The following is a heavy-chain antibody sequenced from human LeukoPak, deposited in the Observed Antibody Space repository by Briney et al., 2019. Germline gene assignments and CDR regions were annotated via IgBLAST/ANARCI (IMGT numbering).Heavy chain of an antibody. D-gene: IGHD3-22*01. CDR3: ARDRGGYYYDSSGYSDFDY. CDR2: ISAYNGNT. V-gene: IGHV1-18*01. CDR1: GYTFTSYG. Sequence: VASVKVSCKASGYTFTSYGISWVRQAPGQGLEWMGWISAYNGNTNYAQKLQGRVTMTTDTSTSTAYMELRSLRSDDTAVYYCARDRGGYYYDSSGYSDFDYWGQGTLVTVSS. J-gene: IGHJ4*02.